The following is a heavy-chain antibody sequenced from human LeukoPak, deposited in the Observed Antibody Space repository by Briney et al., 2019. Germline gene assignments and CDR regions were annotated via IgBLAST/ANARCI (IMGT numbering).Heavy chain of an antibody. CDR2: IYTSGST. J-gene: IGHJ6*03. V-gene: IGHV4-4*07. D-gene: IGHD6-13*01. Sequence: SETLSLTCTVSGGSISSHYWSWIRQPAGKGLEWIGRIYTSGSTNYNPSLKSRVTMSVDTSKNQFSLKLSSVTAADMAVYYCARIAAAGTSSYYYYYYMDVWGKGTTVTVSS. CDR3: ARIAAAGTSSYYYYYYMDV. CDR1: GGSISSHY.